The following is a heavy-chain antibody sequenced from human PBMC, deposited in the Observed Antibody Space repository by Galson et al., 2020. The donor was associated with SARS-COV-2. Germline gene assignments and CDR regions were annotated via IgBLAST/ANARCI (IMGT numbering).Heavy chain of an antibody. CDR3: AKLGGAGGITMVRGVIDAFDI. D-gene: IGHD3-10*01. CDR1: GFTFDDYA. V-gene: IGHV3-9*01. Sequence: GGSLRLSCAASGFTFDDYAMHWVRQAPGKGLEWVSGISWNSGSIGYADSVKGRFTISRDNAKNSLYLQMNSLRAEDTALYYCAKLGGAGGITMVRGVIDAFDIWGQGTMVTVSS. J-gene: IGHJ3*02. CDR2: ISWNSGSI.